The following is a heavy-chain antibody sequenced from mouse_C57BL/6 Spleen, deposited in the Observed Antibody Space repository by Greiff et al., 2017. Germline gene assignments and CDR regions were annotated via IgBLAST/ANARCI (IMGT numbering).Heavy chain of an antibody. Sequence: DVKLVESGGDLMKPGGSLKLSCAASGFTFSSYGMSWVRQTPDKRLEWVATISSGGSYTYYPDSVKGRFTISRDNAKNTLYLQMSSLKSEDTAMYYCARHDGSSYEEGAMDYWGQGTSVTVSS. D-gene: IGHD1-1*01. CDR1: GFTFSSYG. CDR3: ARHDGSSYEEGAMDY. CDR2: ISSGGSYT. J-gene: IGHJ4*01. V-gene: IGHV5-6*02.